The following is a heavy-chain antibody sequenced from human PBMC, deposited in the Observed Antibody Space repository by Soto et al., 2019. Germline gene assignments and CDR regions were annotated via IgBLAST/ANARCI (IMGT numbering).Heavy chain of an antibody. CDR1: GGAFSSYA. V-gene: IGHV1-69*13. D-gene: IGHD2-15*01. J-gene: IGHJ4*02. Sequence: SVKVSCKATGGAFSSYAISWVRQGPGQGLEWMGGIIPIFGTANYAQKFQGRVTITADESTSTAYMELSSLRSEDTAVYYCARGSSGGRFDYWGQGTLVTVSS. CDR3: ARGSSGGRFDY. CDR2: IIPIFGTA.